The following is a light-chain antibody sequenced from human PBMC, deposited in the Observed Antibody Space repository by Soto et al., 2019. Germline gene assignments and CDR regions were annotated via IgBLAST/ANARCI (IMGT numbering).Light chain of an antibody. V-gene: IGKV1-5*03. CDR2: KAT. CDR1: QRIDTR. Sequence: DIQMTQSPSIVSASVGDRVTITCRASQRIDTRLAWYQQKPGTAPKLLIYKATTLQSGVPSRFSGSGSGTEFTLAISSLEPDDFATYYCQEYETFSPWTFGQGTKVEVK. CDR3: QEYETFSPWT. J-gene: IGKJ1*01.